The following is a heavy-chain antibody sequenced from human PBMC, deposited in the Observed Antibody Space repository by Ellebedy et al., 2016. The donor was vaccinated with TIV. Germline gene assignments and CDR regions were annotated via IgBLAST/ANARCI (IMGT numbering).Heavy chain of an antibody. CDR3: ARRGSYGDYAVQVNSWFDT. Sequence: GESLKISCAASGFSFRSYWMSWVRQAPGTGLEWVANIYQDGSDQYYVDSVKGRFTISRDNANKSLFLQMNSLRVEDTAVYYCARRGSYGDYAVQVNSWFDTWGQGTLVTVSS. CDR2: IYQDGSDQ. D-gene: IGHD4-17*01. J-gene: IGHJ5*02. V-gene: IGHV3-7*01. CDR1: GFSFRSYW.